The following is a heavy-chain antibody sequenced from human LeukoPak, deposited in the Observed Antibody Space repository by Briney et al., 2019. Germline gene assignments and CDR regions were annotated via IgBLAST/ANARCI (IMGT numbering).Heavy chain of an antibody. CDR3: AKDTFGDYYDSSGYTGY. CDR2: ISGNGGST. V-gene: IGHV3-23*01. CDR1: GFTFSSYA. D-gene: IGHD3-22*01. J-gene: IGHJ4*02. Sequence: PGGSLRLSWAAAGFTFSSYAMSWVRQAPGKGLEWVSAISGNGGSTYYADSVKGRFTISRDNSKNTLYLQMNSLRAEDTAVYYCAKDTFGDYYDSSGYTGYWGQGTLVTVSS.